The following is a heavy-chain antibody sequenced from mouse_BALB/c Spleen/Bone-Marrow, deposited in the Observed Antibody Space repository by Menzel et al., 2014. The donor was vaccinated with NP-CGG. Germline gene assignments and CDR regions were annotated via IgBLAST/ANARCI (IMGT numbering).Heavy chain of an antibody. CDR1: GFTFSSYG. CDR3: ARQGNDYAAWFAY. V-gene: IGHV5-6*01. Sequence: VQLKDSGGDLVKPGGSLKLSCAASGFTFSSYGMSWVRQTPDKRLEWVATISSGGGYTYYPDSVKGRFTISRDNAKNTLYLQMSSLKSEDTAMYYCARQGNDYAAWFAYWGQGTLVTVSA. CDR2: ISSGGGYT. J-gene: IGHJ3*01. D-gene: IGHD2-4*01.